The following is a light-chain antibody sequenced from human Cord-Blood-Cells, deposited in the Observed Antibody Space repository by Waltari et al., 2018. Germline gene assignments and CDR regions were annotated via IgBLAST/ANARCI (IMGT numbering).Light chain of an antibody. CDR3: SSYAGSNNYV. Sequence: QSALTQPPSASGSPGQSVTIACTGTSSDVGGYNYVSWYQQHPGKAPKLMIYEVSKRPSGVPDRFAGSQSANTTSLTVSGLQSEDEADYYCSSYAGSNNYVFGPGTKVTVL. CDR1: SSDVGGYNY. V-gene: IGLV2-8*01. J-gene: IGLJ1*01. CDR2: EVS.